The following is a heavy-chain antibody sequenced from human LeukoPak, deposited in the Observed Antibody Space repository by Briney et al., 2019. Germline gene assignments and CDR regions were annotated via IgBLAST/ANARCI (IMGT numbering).Heavy chain of an antibody. D-gene: IGHD3-10*01. CDR2: ISWNSGSI. J-gene: IGHJ4*02. CDR3: ASTTHYYGSGSYKLNDY. V-gene: IGHV3-9*01. CDR1: GFTFDDYA. Sequence: GGSLRLSCAASGFTFDDYAMHWVRQAPGKGLEWVSGISWNSGSIGYADSVKGRFTISRDDAKNSLYLQMNSLRAEDTALYYCASTTHYYGSGSYKLNDYWGQGTLVTVSS.